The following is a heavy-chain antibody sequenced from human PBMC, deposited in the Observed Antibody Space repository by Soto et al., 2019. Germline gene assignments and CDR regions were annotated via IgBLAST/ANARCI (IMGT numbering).Heavy chain of an antibody. CDR2: ISASGGDT. Sequence: EAQMLESGGGSVQPGGSLRLSCAASGLTFSTYAVAWVRQSPGKGLEWVSSISASGGDTWYADSVKGRFTISRDNSKNTLYLQMNSLRAEDTAVYYCARRPTARASWGQGTLVTVSS. CDR1: GLTFSTYA. D-gene: IGHD1-1*01. CDR3: ARRPTARAS. J-gene: IGHJ5*02. V-gene: IGHV3-23*01.